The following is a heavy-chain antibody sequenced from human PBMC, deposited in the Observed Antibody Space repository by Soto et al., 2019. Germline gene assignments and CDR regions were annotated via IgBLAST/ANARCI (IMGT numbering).Heavy chain of an antibody. CDR2: INPNSGGT. Sequence: ASVKVSCKASGYTFTSYGISWVRQAPGQGLEWMGWINPNSGGTNYAQKFQGWVTMTRDTSISTAYMELSRLRSDDTAVYYCARATYYDILTGYYISPGFDYWGQGTLVTVSS. V-gene: IGHV1-2*04. CDR1: GYTFTSYG. J-gene: IGHJ4*02. CDR3: ARATYYDILTGYYISPGFDY. D-gene: IGHD3-9*01.